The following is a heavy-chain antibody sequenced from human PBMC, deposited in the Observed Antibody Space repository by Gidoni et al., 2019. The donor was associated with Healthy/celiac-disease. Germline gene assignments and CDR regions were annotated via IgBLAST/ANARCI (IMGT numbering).Heavy chain of an antibody. CDR2: IYYSVST. Sequence: QVQLQESGPGLVKPSETLSLTCTVSGGSISSYYWSWIRQPPGKGLEWSGYIYYSVSTNYNPSLKSRVTISVDTSKNQFSLKRSAVTAADTAVYYWAREIFGGRGDWGQGTLVTVSS. D-gene: IGHD2-15*01. V-gene: IGHV4-59*01. J-gene: IGHJ4*02. CDR3: AREIFGGRGD. CDR1: GGSISSYY.